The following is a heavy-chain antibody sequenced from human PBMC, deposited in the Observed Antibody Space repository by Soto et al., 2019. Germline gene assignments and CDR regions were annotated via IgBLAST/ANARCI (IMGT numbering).Heavy chain of an antibody. D-gene: IGHD2-2*01. Sequence: TSETLSLTCTVSGGSISSGDYYLSWIRQPPGKGLEWIGYIYYSGSTNYNPSLKSRVTISVDTSKNQFSLKLSSVTAADTAVYYCARDGRVPAASYYYGMDVWGQGTTVTVSS. CDR3: ARDGRVPAASYYYGMDV. V-gene: IGHV4-61*08. CDR2: IYYSGST. J-gene: IGHJ6*02. CDR1: GGSISSGDYY.